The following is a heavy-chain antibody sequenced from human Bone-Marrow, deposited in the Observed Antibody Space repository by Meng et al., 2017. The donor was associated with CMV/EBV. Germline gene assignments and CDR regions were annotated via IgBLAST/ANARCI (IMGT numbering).Heavy chain of an antibody. J-gene: IGHJ4*02. CDR2: ISSSSNHI. Sequence: GESLKISCAASGFTFSSYAMNWVRQAPGKGLECVSSISSSSNHIYYADSMKGRFTISRDNAKNPLYLQMNSLRAEDTAVYYCASSAQRYGGNTFDSWGQGTLVTVSS. V-gene: IGHV3-21*01. D-gene: IGHD4-23*01. CDR1: GFTFSSYA. CDR3: ASSAQRYGGNTFDS.